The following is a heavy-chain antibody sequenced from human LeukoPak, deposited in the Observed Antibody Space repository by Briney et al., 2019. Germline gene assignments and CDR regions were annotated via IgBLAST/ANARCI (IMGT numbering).Heavy chain of an antibody. D-gene: IGHD3-10*01. CDR3: ARRRDYYGSGTGGYYYHYYMDV. CDR2: INHSGST. V-gene: IGHV4-34*01. CDR1: GGSFSGYY. Sequence: SETLSLTCAVYGGSFSGYYWSWIRQPPGKGLEWIGEINHSGSTNYNPSLKSRVTISVDTSKNQFSLKLSSVTAADTAVYYCARRRDYYGSGTGGYYYHYYMDVWGKGTTVTISS. J-gene: IGHJ6*03.